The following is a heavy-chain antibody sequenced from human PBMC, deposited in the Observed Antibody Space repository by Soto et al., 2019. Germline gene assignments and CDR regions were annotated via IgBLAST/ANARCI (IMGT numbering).Heavy chain of an antibody. J-gene: IGHJ3*02. V-gene: IGHV1-69*02. D-gene: IGHD2-21*01. Sequence: QVQLVQSGAEVKKPGSSVKVSCKDSGGTFSTYSMFWVRQAPGQGLEWMGRTIPMLGVRNYAQRFQDSVTLTADKSTATVHMELSSLRSEDTALYYCTIGSWSGEVFEIWGQGTMVTVSS. CDR1: GGTFSTYS. CDR2: TIPMLGVR. CDR3: TIGSWSGEVFEI.